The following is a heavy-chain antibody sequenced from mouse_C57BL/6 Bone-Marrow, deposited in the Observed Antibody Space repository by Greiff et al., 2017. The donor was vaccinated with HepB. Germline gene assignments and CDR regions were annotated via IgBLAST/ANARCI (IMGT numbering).Heavy chain of an antibody. CDR2: IHPNSGST. Sequence: QVQLQQPGAELVKPGASVKLSCKASGYTFTSYWMHWVKQRPGQGLEWIGMIHPNSGSTNYNEKFKSKATLTVDKSSSTAYMQLSSLTSEDSAVYDCARPSYYYGSSPFAYWGQGTLVTVSA. D-gene: IGHD1-1*01. CDR1: GYTFTSYW. J-gene: IGHJ3*01. V-gene: IGHV1-64*01. CDR3: ARPSYYYGSSPFAY.